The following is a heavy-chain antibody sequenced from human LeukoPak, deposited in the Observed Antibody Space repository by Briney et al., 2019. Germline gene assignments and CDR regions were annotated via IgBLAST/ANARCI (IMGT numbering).Heavy chain of an antibody. CDR2: ISRSGSAI. Sequence: GGSLRLTCTVSGFTFSTYSMNWVRQAPGKGLEDIAYISRSGSAIHYADSVKGRFTISRDNAKNSLYLQMNSLRAEDTAVYYCAREIGEFSSSGNIAYWGQGTLVTVSS. CDR1: GFTFSTYS. CDR3: AREIGEFSSSGNIAY. J-gene: IGHJ4*02. D-gene: IGHD6-6*01. V-gene: IGHV3-48*01.